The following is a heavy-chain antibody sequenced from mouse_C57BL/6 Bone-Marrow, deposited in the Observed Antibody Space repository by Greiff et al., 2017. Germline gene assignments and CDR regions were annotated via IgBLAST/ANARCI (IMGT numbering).Heavy chain of an antibody. V-gene: IGHV14-4*01. Sequence: VQLQQSGAELVRPGASVKLSCTASGFNIKDDYMHWVKQRPEQGLEWIGWIDPENGDTEYASKFQGKATITADTSSNTAYLQLSSRTSEDTAVYYYTTLLITTFWGQGTTLTVSS. CDR2: IDPENGDT. CDR1: GFNIKDDY. CDR3: TTLLITTF. J-gene: IGHJ2*01. D-gene: IGHD1-1*01.